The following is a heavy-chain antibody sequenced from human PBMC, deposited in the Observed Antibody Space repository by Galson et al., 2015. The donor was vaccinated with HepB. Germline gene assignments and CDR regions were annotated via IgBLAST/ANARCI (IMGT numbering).Heavy chain of an antibody. D-gene: IGHD2-2*01. CDR3: AKDGVVVPAASYYYYYYMDV. V-gene: IGHV3-23*01. Sequence: SLRLSCAASGFTFSSYAMSWVRQAPGKGLEWVSAISGSGGSTYYADSVKGRFTISRDNSKNTLYLQMNSLRAEDTAVYYCAKDGVVVPAASYYYYYYMDVWGKGTTVTVSS. CDR2: ISGSGGST. J-gene: IGHJ6*03. CDR1: GFTFSSYA.